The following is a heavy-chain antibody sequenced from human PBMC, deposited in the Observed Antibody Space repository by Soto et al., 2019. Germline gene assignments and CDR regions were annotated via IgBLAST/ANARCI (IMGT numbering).Heavy chain of an antibody. CDR3: ARAVGGYNRPFDY. CDR1: GGSIRSGDYY. V-gene: IGHV4-30-4*01. D-gene: IGHD5-12*01. J-gene: IGHJ4*02. CDR2: IYYSGST. Sequence: QVQLQESGPGLVKPSQTLSLTCTVSGGSIRSGDYYWSWIRQPPGKGLEGLGYIYYSGSTYYNPSLKIRVTISVDPSKIHSSLKLSSVTAADTPVYYCARAVGGYNRPFDYWGQGTLVTVFS.